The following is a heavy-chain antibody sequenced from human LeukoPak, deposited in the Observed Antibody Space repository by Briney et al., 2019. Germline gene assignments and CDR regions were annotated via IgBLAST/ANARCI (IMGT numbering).Heavy chain of an antibody. J-gene: IGHJ4*02. D-gene: IGHD3-22*01. CDR3: AGAPYYYDGGRYSWGLNN. CDR1: GFTFSSYW. V-gene: IGHV3-7*01. CDR2: IKQDGSEK. Sequence: PGGSLRLSCAASGFTFSSYWMNWVRQAPGKGLEWVANIKQDGSEKHYVDSVKGRFTISRDNAKNSLYLQMNTLRAEDTAVYYCAGAPYYYDGGRYSWGLNNWGQGTLVTVSS.